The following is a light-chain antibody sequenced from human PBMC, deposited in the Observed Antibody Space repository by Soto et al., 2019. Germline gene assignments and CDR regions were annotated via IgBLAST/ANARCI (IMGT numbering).Light chain of an antibody. Sequence: QSVLTQPPSASGTPGQRVTISCSGSSSNIGSNNVYWYQQLPGTAPKLLIYRNNKRPSGVPDRFSGSKSGTSASLAISGLRSEDEADYYFATWQDSQSGPYVFGAGTKVIVL. V-gene: IGLV1-47*01. CDR1: SSNIGSNN. CDR2: RNN. J-gene: IGLJ1*01. CDR3: ATWQDSQSGPYV.